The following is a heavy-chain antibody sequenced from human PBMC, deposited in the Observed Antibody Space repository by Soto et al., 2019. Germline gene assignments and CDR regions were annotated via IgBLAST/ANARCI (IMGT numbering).Heavy chain of an antibody. CDR2: IYYSGSA. CDR3: AVCLSSSCNSTSRYCLARRGAYILYSYGMDV. CDR1: GDSVTRVSDA. V-gene: IGHV4-61*01. Sequence: PAETLSLTCTVTGDSVTRVSDAWSWIRQPPGKGLEWIGYIYYSGSADYNPSLGSRVPMSIDTSKHQFSLTLSPATSAEAAVFSCAVCLSSSCNSTSRYCLARRGAYILYSYGMDVRGKWTKGTAS. D-gene: IGHD2-2*01. J-gene: IGHJ6*01.